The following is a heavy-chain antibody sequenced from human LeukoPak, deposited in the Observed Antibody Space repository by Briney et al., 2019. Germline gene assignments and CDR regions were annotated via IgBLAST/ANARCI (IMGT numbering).Heavy chain of an antibody. CDR1: GFTFSSSW. CDR3: ARHSSGSYYTY. Sequence: GGSLRLSCAASGFTFSSSWMSWVRQAPGKGLEWVAHIKQDGSDKYYVDSVKGRFTISRDIAKNSLYLQMNSLRADDTAMYYCARHSSGSYYTYWGQGTLVTVSS. CDR2: IKQDGSDK. V-gene: IGHV3-7*01. D-gene: IGHD3-10*01. J-gene: IGHJ4*02.